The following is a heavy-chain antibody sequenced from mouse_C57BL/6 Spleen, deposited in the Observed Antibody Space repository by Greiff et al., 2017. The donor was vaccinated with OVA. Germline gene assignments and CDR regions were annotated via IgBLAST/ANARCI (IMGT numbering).Heavy chain of an antibody. D-gene: IGHD1-1*01. CDR2: IDPSDSYT. CDR3: ARGGITTVWYFDV. CDR1: GYTFTSYW. V-gene: IGHV1-69*01. J-gene: IGHJ1*03. Sequence: QVQLQQPGAELVMPGASVKLSCKASGYTFTSYWMHWVKQRPGQGLEWIGEIDPSDSYTNYNQKFKGKSTLTVDKSSSTAYMQLSSLTSEDSAVDYGARGGITTVWYFDVWGTGTTVTVSS.